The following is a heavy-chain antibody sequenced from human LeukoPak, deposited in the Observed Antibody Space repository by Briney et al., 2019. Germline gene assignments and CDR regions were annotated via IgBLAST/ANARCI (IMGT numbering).Heavy chain of an antibody. V-gene: IGHV4-59*08. J-gene: IGHJ3*02. CDR2: VYNSGNT. Sequence: SETLSLTCAVSGGSISNYYWTWIRQPPGTGLEWIGYVYNSGNTNYNPSLRSRVTISIDAPKNQFSLKLNSVTAADTAVYFCARRNVLTEGEAFDIWGQGTLVTVSS. CDR1: GGSISNYY. CDR3: ARRNVLTEGEAFDI. D-gene: IGHD3-16*01.